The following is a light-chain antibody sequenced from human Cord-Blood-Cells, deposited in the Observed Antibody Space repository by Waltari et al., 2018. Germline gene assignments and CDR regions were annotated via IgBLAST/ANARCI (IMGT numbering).Light chain of an antibody. CDR1: SSAVGGYNY. V-gene: IGLV2-14*01. CDR2: DAS. J-gene: IGLJ1*01. CDR3: SSYTSSSTYV. Sequence: QSALTQPASVSGSPGQSITISCPGTSSAVGGYNYVSWYQQHPGKAPKLMIYDASNRPSGVSNRFSGSKSGNTASLTISGLQAEDEADYYCSSYTSSSTYVFGTGTKVTVL.